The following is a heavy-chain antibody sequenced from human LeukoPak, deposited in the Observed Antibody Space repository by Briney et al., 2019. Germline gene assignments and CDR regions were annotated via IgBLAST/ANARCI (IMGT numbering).Heavy chain of an antibody. CDR3: AKGVVPAAPYYFDY. V-gene: IGHV3-23*01. CDR2: ISGSGGST. CDR1: GFTSSSYA. J-gene: IGHJ4*02. Sequence: GGSLRLSCAASGFTSSSYAMSWVRQAPGKGLKWVSGISGSGGSTYYADSVKGRFTISRDNSKNTLYLQMNSLRAEDTAVYYCAKGVVPAAPYYFDYWGQGTLVTVSS. D-gene: IGHD2-2*01.